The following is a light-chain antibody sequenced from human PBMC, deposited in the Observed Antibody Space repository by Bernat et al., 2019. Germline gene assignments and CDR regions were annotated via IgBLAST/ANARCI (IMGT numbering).Light chain of an antibody. CDR3: QQGYSTPYS. V-gene: IGKV1-39*01. CDR1: QGISSY. Sequence: ITCRASQGISSYLNWFQQKPGKAPKVLIYYANLLASGVPSRFSGSGSGTDYTRTISSLQPEDFATYYCQQGYSTPYSFGQGTKVESK. J-gene: IGKJ2*03. CDR2: YAN.